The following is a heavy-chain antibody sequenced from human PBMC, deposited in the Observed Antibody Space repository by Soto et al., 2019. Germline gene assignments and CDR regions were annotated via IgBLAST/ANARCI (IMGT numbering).Heavy chain of an antibody. Sequence: DVQLVETGGGLIQPGGSLRLSCAASGFIVSSSYMSWVRQAPGKGLEWVSVIYSDGRTYYADSVKGRFTISRDNSKNTLYLQMKSLSAEDTAVYYCARCSGWYGQCYFDCWGQGTLVTVSS. D-gene: IGHD6-13*01. V-gene: IGHV3-53*02. CDR1: GFIVSSSY. CDR3: ARCSGWYGQCYFDC. CDR2: IYSDGRT. J-gene: IGHJ4*02.